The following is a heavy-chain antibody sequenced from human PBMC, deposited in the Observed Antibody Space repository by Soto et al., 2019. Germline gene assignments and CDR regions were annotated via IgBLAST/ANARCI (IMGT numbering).Heavy chain of an antibody. V-gene: IGHV1-3*01. Sequence: ASVKVSCKASGYTFSIYTMHWVRQAPGQRLEWMGWINAGNGNTKYSQKFQGRVTITRDTSASTAYMELRSLRSDDTAVYYCAREPNYFDYWGQGTLVTVSS. CDR2: INAGNGNT. CDR3: AREPNYFDY. CDR1: GYTFSIYT. J-gene: IGHJ4*02.